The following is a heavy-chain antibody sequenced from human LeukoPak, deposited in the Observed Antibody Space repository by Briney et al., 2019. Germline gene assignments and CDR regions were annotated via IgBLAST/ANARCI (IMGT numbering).Heavy chain of an antibody. D-gene: IGHD6-13*01. CDR1: GFTFSSYA. V-gene: IGHV3-30*04. CDR3: ARLYTVSSSWYDY. CDR2: ISYDGSNK. J-gene: IGHJ4*02. Sequence: GRSLRLSCAASGFTFSSYAMHWVRQAPGKGLEWVAVISYDGSNKYYADTVKGRFTISRDNSKNTLYLQMNSLRAEDTAVYYCARLYTVSSSWYDYWGQGTLVTVSS.